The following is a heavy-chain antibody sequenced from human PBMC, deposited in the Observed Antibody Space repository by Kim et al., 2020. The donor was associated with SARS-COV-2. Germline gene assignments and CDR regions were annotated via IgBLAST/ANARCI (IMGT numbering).Heavy chain of an antibody. V-gene: IGHV4-39*01. Sequence: SETLSLTCTVSGGSISSSSYYWGWIRQPPGKGLELIGSIYYSGSTYYNPSLKSRVTISVDTSKNQFSLKLSSVTAADTAVYYCANVIRIAARSSPYWSQGTLVTVSS. D-gene: IGHD6-6*01. CDR3: ANVIRIAARSSPY. J-gene: IGHJ4*02. CDR2: IYYSGST. CDR1: GGSISSSSYY.